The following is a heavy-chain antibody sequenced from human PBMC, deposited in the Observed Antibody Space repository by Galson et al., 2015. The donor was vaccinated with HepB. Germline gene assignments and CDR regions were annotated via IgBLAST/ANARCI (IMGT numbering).Heavy chain of an antibody. CDR3: TRATERRSYHSGWAGIMDYFDS. D-gene: IGHD6-19*01. CDR2: IRSGNYGGTR. J-gene: IGHJ4*02. Sequence: LRLSCAGSGFTFRDYAVGWVRQAPGKGLEWVGFIRSGNYGGTRETAASVRGGFTILRDDSKSIAYLQMSSLKTEDTALYYCTRATERRSYHSGWAGIMDYFDSWGQGTLVTVSS. CDR1: GFTFRDYA. V-gene: IGHV3-49*04.